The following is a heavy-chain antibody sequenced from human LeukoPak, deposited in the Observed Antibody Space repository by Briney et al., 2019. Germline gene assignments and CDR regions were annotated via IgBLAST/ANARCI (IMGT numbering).Heavy chain of an antibody. V-gene: IGHV1-8*01. J-gene: IGHJ6*02. CDR3: ARNPYGSGTWDV. Sequence: RASVKVSCKASGYRFTTYDINWLRQASGQGLEWVGWMSPDSGNTGCAQKFQGRVTMTRNNPISTAYLELSSLTSEDTAVYYCARNPYGSGTWDVWGQGTTVTVSS. CDR1: GYRFTTYD. CDR2: MSPDSGNT. D-gene: IGHD3-10*01.